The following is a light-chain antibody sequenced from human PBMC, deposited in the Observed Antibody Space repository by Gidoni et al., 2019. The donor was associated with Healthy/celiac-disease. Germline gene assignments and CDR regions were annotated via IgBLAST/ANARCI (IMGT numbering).Light chain of an antibody. J-gene: IGKJ4*01. V-gene: IGKV2-28*01. CDR3: MQALQTPPT. CDR2: LGS. Sequence: DIVMTQSPLSLTVTPGEPASISCRSSQSLLHSNGYNYLDWYVQKPGQSPQLLIYLGSNRASGVPDRFSGSGSGTDFTLKISRVEAHDVWVYYCMQALQTPPTFGGGTKVEIK. CDR1: QSLLHSNGYNY.